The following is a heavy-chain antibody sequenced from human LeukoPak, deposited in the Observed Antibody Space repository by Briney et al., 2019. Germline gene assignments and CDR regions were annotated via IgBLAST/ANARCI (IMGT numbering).Heavy chain of an antibody. CDR2: ISAYNGNT. CDR3: ARGTGSSGLPRGYYYYYGMDV. J-gene: IGHJ6*02. Sequence: GASVKVSCKASGYTFTSYGISWVRQAPGQGLEWMGWISAYNGNTNYAQKLQGRVTMTTDTSTSTAYMELRSLRSDDTAVYYCARGTGSSGLPRGYYYYYGMDVWGQGTTVTVSS. CDR1: GYTFTSYG. V-gene: IGHV1-18*01. D-gene: IGHD6-19*01.